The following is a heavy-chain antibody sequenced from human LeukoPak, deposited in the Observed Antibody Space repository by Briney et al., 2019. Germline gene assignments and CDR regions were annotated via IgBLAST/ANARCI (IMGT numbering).Heavy chain of an antibody. CDR2: INHSGST. V-gene: IGHV4-34*01. Sequence: PSETLSLTCAVYGGSFSGYYWSWIRQPPGKGLEWIGEINHSGSTNYNPSLKSRVTISVDTSKNQFSLKLSSVTAADTAVYYCASNWVRGVNHPLFDYWGQGTLVTVSS. CDR1: GGSFSGYY. J-gene: IGHJ4*02. CDR3: ASNWVRGVNHPLFDY. D-gene: IGHD3-10*01.